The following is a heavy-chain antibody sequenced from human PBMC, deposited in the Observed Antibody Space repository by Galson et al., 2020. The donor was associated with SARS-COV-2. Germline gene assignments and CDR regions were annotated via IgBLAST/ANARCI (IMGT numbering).Heavy chain of an antibody. CDR1: GYTLTELS. Sequence: GESLKISCKVSGYTLTELSMHWVRQAPGKGLEWMGGFDPEDGETIYAQKFQGRVTMTEDTSTDTAYMELSSLRSKDTAVYYCATSVAQQLVGWFDPWGQGTLVTVSS. D-gene: IGHD6-13*01. CDR3: ATSVAQQLVGWFDP. J-gene: IGHJ5*02. CDR2: FDPEDGET. V-gene: IGHV1-24*01.